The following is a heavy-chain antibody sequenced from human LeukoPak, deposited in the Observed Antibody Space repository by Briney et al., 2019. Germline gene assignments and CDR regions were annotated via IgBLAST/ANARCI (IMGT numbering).Heavy chain of an antibody. CDR3: ARHMRRSMGGVVTNFDY. V-gene: IGHV5-51*01. CDR2: IYPGDSDT. D-gene: IGHD3-3*01. Sequence: GESLKISCRGSGYNFTTYWIGWVRQMPGKRLEWMGIIYPGDSDTRYSPSFQGQVTISVDKSISTAYLQWSSLKASDTAMYYCARHMRRSMGGVVTNFDYWGQGTLVTVSS. CDR1: GYNFTTYW. J-gene: IGHJ4*02.